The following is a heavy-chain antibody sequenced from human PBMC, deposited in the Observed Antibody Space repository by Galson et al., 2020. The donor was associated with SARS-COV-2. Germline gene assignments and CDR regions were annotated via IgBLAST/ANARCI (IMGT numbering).Heavy chain of an antibody. CDR3: ARIDSGGGRGTY. D-gene: IGHD6-19*01. Sequence: ESGPTLVKPTQTLTLTCTFSGFSLTTSGMCVGWIRQPPGKALEWLARIDWDDDEHYSASLKTRLTISKDTSKNQVVLTMTNMDPVDTATYYCARIDSGGGRGTYWGQGTLVAVAS. J-gene: IGHJ4*02. CDR1: GFSLTTSGMC. CDR2: IDWDDDE. V-gene: IGHV2-70*11.